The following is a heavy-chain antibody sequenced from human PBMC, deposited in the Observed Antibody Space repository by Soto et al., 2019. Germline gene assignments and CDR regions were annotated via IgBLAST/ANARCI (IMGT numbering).Heavy chain of an antibody. J-gene: IGHJ3*02. CDR2: INHSGST. CDR3: ARAPPVSPHSRGGYGGAFDI. CDR1: GGSFSGYY. Sequence: QVQLQQWGAGLLKPSETLSLTCAVYGGSFSGYYWSWIRQPPGKGLEWIGEINHSGSTNYNPALKRRVTITVDTAKNQFSLKLSSVTAADTAVYYCARAPPVSPHSRGGYGGAFDIWGQGTMVTVSS. D-gene: IGHD3-16*01. V-gene: IGHV4-34*01.